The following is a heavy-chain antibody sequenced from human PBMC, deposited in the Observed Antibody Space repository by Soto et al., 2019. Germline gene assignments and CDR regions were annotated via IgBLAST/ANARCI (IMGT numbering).Heavy chain of an antibody. Sequence: GGSLRLSCAASGFTFSSYAMSWVRQAPGKGLEWVSAISGSGASTYYADSVKGRFTIVRENSKNTLYLQMRSLTTDDTAVYWCARGGGSSTGGMDVWGQGTTVTISS. CDR2: ISGSGAST. CDR3: ARGGGSSTGGMDV. V-gene: IGHV3-23*01. D-gene: IGHD2-8*02. CDR1: GFTFSSYA. J-gene: IGHJ6*02.